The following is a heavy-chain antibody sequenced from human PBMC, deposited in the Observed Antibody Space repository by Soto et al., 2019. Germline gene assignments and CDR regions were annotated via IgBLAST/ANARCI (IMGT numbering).Heavy chain of an antibody. CDR3: AKDTELQAYYYYYGMDV. V-gene: IGHV3-30*18. Sequence: EGSLRLSCASSGFTFSSYGMHWVRQAPGKGLEWVAVISYDGSNKYYADSVKGRFTISRDNSKNTLYLQMSSLKPEDTAVYYCAKDTELQAYYYYYGMDVWGQGTAVTVSS. CDR2: ISYDGSNK. CDR1: GFTFSSYG. D-gene: IGHD1-7*01. J-gene: IGHJ6*02.